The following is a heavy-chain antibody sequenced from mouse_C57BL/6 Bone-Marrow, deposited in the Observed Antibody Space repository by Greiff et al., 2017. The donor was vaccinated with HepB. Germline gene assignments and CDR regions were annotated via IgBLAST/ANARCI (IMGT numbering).Heavy chain of an antibody. CDR2: IDPNSGGT. V-gene: IGHV1-72*01. J-gene: IGHJ2*01. CDR3: ASYGYDPYYFDY. Sequence: QVQLKQPGAELVKPGASVKLSCKASGYTFTSYWMHWVKQRPGRGLEWIGRIDPNSGGTKYNEKFKSKATLTVDKPSSTAYMQLSSLTSEDSAVYYCASYGYDPYYFDYWGQGTTLTVSS. CDR1: GYTFTSYW. D-gene: IGHD2-2*01.